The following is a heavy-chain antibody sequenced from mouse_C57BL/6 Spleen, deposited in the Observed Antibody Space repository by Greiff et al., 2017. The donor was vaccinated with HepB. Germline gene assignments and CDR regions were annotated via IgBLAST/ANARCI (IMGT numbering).Heavy chain of an antibody. Sequence: EVHLVESGGGLVQPGGSMKLSCVASGFTFSNYWMNWVRQSPEKGLEWVAQIRLKSDNYATHYAESVKGRFTISRDDSKSSVYLQMNNLRAEDTGIYYCTRGYGYYYAMDYWGQGTSVTVSS. CDR1: GFTFSNYW. J-gene: IGHJ4*01. CDR2: IRLKSDNYAT. CDR3: TRGYGYYYAMDY. V-gene: IGHV6-3*01. D-gene: IGHD2-2*01.